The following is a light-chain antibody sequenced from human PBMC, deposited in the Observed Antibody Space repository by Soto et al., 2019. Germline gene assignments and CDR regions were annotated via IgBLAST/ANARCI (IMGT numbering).Light chain of an antibody. CDR3: QQDNTWPRT. CDR1: QSVTSN. J-gene: IGKJ1*01. CDR2: GTS. V-gene: IGKV3-15*01. Sequence: ETVMTQSPATLSVSPGERATLSCRASQSVTSNLAWYQQKPGQAPRLLIYGTSTRATAIPARFSASGSGTEFTLTISSLQSEDYAVYYCQQDNTWPRTFGQGTKVEIK.